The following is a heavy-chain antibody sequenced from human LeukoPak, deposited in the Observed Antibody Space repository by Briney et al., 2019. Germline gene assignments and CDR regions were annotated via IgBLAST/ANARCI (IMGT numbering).Heavy chain of an antibody. CDR1: GGSISIGGYY. D-gene: IGHD3-22*01. CDR3: ARGDYYDSSGYYYVRY. CDR2: MYYGGNT. J-gene: IGHJ4*02. Sequence: SQTLSLTCTVSGGSISIGGYYWSWVRQHPGKGLEWIGYMYYGGNTYYNPSLKSRVTISADTPKNQFSLKLSSVTAADTAVYYCARGDYYDSSGYYYVRYWGQGTQVTVSS. V-gene: IGHV4-31*03.